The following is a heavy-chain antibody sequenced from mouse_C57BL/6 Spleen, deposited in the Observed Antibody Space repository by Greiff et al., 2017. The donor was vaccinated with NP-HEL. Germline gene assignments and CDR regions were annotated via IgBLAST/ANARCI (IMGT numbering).Heavy chain of an antibody. D-gene: IGHD2-1*01. V-gene: IGHV1-64*01. Sequence: QVQLKQPGAELVKPGASVKLSCKASGYTFTSYWMHWVKQRPGQGLEWIGMIHPNSGSTNYNEKFKSKATLTVDKSSSTAYMQLSSLTSEDSAVYYCARDGGNSPRYFDVWGTGTTVTVSS. CDR3: ARDGGNSPRYFDV. J-gene: IGHJ1*03. CDR2: IHPNSGST. CDR1: GYTFTSYW.